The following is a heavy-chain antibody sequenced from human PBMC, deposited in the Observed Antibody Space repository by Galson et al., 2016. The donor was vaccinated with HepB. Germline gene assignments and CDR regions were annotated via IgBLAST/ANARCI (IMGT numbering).Heavy chain of an antibody. CDR3: ARLQAGGGFDY. D-gene: IGHD3-16*01. Sequence: QSGAEVKKPGESLKISCKASGYRFNNFWIGWVRQMPGKGLEWMCLIYPADSDTRYSPSFQGQVTISVDKSITTAYLQLSSLKASDTAIYYCARLQAGGGFDYWGQGTLVTVSS. J-gene: IGHJ4*02. V-gene: IGHV5-51*01. CDR2: IYPADSDT. CDR1: GYRFNNFW.